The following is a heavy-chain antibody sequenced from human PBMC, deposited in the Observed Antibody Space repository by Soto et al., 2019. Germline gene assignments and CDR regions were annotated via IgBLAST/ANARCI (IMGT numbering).Heavy chain of an antibody. CDR1: GGSISSGDDF. Sequence: TLSLTCTVSGGSISSGDDFWTWIRQPPGKGLEWIGYIYYSGSTYYNPSLKSRLTMSVDTSKNQFSLKLSSVTAADTAVYYCASDGARRGYYDGLGMDVWGQGTTVTVSS. CDR3: ASDGARRGYYDGLGMDV. D-gene: IGHD3-22*01. CDR2: IYYSGST. J-gene: IGHJ6*02. V-gene: IGHV4-30-4*01.